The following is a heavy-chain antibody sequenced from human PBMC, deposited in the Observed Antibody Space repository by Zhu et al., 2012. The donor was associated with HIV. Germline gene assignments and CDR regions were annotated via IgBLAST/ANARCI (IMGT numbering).Heavy chain of an antibody. Sequence: QVQLQESGPGLVKPSETLSLSCTVSGGSISSYYWSWIRQSPGKGLEWIGYIFYSGITNYNPSLKSRVTISVDTSKNQFSLKLSSVTAADTAVYYCARDLWGSSSSAAFDVWGQGTMVTSLQ. D-gene: IGHD6-13*01. V-gene: IGHV4-59*01. J-gene: IGHJ3*01. CDR2: IFYSGIT. CDR1: GGSISSYY. CDR3: ARDLWGSSSSAAFDV.